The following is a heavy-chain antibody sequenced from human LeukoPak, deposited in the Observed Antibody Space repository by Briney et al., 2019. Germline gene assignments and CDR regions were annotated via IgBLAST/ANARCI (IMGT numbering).Heavy chain of an antibody. J-gene: IGHJ4*02. D-gene: IGHD6-6*01. Sequence: GGSLRLSCAASGFTFSSYNINWVRQAPGKGLEWVSSITSSNSYMYYADSVKGRFTISRDNAKNSLYLHMNSLRAEDTAVYYCARGRYEYSSFLGHYYFDYWGQGTLVTVSS. CDR2: ITSSNSYM. V-gene: IGHV3-21*01. CDR3: ARGRYEYSSFLGHYYFDY. CDR1: GFTFSSYN.